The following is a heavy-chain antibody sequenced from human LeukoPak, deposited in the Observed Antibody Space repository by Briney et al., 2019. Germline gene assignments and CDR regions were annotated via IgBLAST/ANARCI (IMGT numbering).Heavy chain of an antibody. Sequence: SETLSLTCTVSGGSIRSYYWSWIRQPPGKGLEYIGYIYYSGTTNYNPSLESRLTISIDTSKNQTSLKLSSVTAADTAVYYCARCPTRGRFDVWGKGTTVTVSS. CDR3: ARCPTRGRFDV. J-gene: IGHJ6*04. CDR1: GGSIRSYY. D-gene: IGHD5-12*01. CDR2: IYYSGTT. V-gene: IGHV4-59*01.